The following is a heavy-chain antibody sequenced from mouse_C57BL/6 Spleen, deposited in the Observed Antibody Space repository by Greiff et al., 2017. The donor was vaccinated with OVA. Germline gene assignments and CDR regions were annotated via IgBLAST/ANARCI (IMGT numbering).Heavy chain of an antibody. Sequence: VQLQQSGAELVKPGASVKISCKASGYAFSRYWMNWVKQRPGKGLEWIGQIYPGDGDTNYNGKIKGKATLTADKSSSTANMQLSSRTSEDSAVYFCAREANYYGSSCFAYWGQGTLVTVSA. CDR3: AREANYYGSSCFAY. D-gene: IGHD1-1*01. CDR2: IYPGDGDT. J-gene: IGHJ3*01. V-gene: IGHV1-80*01. CDR1: GYAFSRYW.